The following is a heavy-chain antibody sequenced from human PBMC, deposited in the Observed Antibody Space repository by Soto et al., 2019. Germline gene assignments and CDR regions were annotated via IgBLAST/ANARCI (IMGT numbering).Heavy chain of an antibody. Sequence: GGSLRLSCAASGFTFSSYWMSWVRQAPGKGLEWVANIKQDGSEKYYVDSVKGRFTISRDNAKNTLYLQMSALRAEDSAIYFCVRGSKDSYPGSRIFDFWGRGTLVTVSS. CDR1: GFTFSSYW. J-gene: IGHJ4*02. CDR2: IKQDGSEK. CDR3: VRGSKDSYPGSRIFDF. D-gene: IGHD3-10*01. V-gene: IGHV3-7*03.